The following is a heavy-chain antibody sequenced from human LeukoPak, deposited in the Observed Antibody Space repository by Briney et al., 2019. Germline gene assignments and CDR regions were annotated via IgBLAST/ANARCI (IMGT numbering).Heavy chain of an antibody. CDR3: ARGTDNSDVLAGYFSLNNWFDP. Sequence: PSETLSLTCTVSGGSINSNSYFWGWIRQTPGKGLEWIGYIHPNGVATYNSSLKTRVTMSTDTSKNHFSLNLTSVTAADTAVYYCARGTDNSDVLAGYFSLNNWFDPWGQGTLVAVSS. V-gene: IGHV4-61*03. J-gene: IGHJ5*02. D-gene: IGHD3-9*01. CDR2: IHPNGVA. CDR1: GGSINSNSYF.